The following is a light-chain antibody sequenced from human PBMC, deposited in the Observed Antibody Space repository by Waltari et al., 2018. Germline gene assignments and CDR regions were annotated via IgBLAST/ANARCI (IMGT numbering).Light chain of an antibody. CDR1: RNNVGNQG. V-gene: IGLV10-54*04. Sequence: QAGLTQPPSVSKGLRQTATLSCTGNRNNVGNQGAAWLQQHQGQPPKLLSYRNNNRPSGISDRVSASRSGNTAFLTISGLQPGDEADYYCSAWDSDLTVYVFGTGTKVTVL. CDR3: SAWDSDLTVYV. CDR2: RNN. J-gene: IGLJ1*01.